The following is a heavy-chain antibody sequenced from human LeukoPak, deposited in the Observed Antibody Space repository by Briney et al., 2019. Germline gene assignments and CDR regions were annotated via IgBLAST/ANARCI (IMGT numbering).Heavy chain of an antibody. Sequence: PSETLSLPCAVYGGSLSVYYWSWMRQPPGKGLAGRGEINHSGSTNYNPSLKSGVTISVDTTKNQFSRKLSSVTAADTAVYYCARGLVVAGGGFDYWGQGTLVTVSS. V-gene: IGHV4-34*01. D-gene: IGHD6-19*01. CDR3: ARGLVVAGGGFDY. CDR2: INHSGST. CDR1: GGSLSVYY. J-gene: IGHJ4*02.